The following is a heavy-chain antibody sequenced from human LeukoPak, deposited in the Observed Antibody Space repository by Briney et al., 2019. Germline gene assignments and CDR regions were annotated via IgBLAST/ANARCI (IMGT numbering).Heavy chain of an antibody. D-gene: IGHD3-22*01. V-gene: IGHV4-4*07. Sequence: PSETLSLTCTGSGGSINTYYWSWIRQPAGKGLEWIGRIYTSGGTNYNPSLKSRVTMSVDTPKPQFSLQLASVTAAATAGDYCRDGATMVRSRYYYDGSRQYYFDYWGQGTLVTVSS. CDR3: RDGATMVRSRYYYDGSRQYYFDY. CDR1: GGSINTYY. J-gene: IGHJ4*02. CDR2: IYTSGGT.